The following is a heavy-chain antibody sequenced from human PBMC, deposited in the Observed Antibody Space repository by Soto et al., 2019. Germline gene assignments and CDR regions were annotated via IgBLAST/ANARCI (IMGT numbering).Heavy chain of an antibody. CDR3: ARVVVDYDILTGYSSADYFDY. V-gene: IGHV4-31*01. J-gene: IGHJ4*02. D-gene: IGHD3-9*01. Sequence: QVQLQESGPGLVKPSQTLSLTCTVSGGSISSGGYYWSWIRQHPGKGLEWIGYIYYSGSTYYNPSPXXXVTISVDPSKXXFXLXXSSVTAADTAVYYCARVVVDYDILTGYSSADYFDYWGQGTLVTVSS. CDR2: IYYSGST. CDR1: GGSISSGGYY.